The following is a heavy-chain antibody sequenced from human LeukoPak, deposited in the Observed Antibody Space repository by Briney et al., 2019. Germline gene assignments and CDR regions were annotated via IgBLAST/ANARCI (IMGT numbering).Heavy chain of an antibody. D-gene: IGHD6-13*01. Sequence: ASVKVSCKASGYTFTGYYMHWVRQAPGQGGEGMGWINPKSGGTNYAQKFQGRVTITRETSITTAYIELSRLRSDDTAVYYCARAKGYSSSWYPCDYWGQGTLVTVSS. CDR3: ARAKGYSSSWYPCDY. V-gene: IGHV1-2*02. J-gene: IGHJ4*02. CDR2: INPKSGGT. CDR1: GYTFTGYY.